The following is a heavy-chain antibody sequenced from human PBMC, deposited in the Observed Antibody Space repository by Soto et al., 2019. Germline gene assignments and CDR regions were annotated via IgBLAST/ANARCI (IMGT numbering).Heavy chain of an antibody. D-gene: IGHD5-12*01. J-gene: IGHJ3*02. CDR1: GGTFSSYT. CDR2: IIPNLGIA. V-gene: IGHV1-69*08. Sequence: QVQLVQSGAEVKQPGSSVKVSCKASGGTFSSYTISWVRQAPGQGLEWRGRIIPNLGIANYAQKFQGRVPITADKSTSTAYMELSSLRSEDTAVYDCARDRGDGYNNIWGQGTMVTVSS. CDR3: ARDRGDGYNNI.